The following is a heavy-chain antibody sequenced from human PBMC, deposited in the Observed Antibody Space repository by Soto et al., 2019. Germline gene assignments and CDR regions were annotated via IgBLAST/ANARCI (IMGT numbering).Heavy chain of an antibody. CDR3: ARGGPVPAAMVFYYYYYMDV. D-gene: IGHD2-2*01. Sequence: PGGSLRLSCAASGFTFSSYAMSWVRQAPGKGLEWVSAISGSGGSKYYAASVKGRFTISRDNSKNTLYLQMNSLRAEDTAVYYCARGGPVPAAMVFYYYYYMDVWGKGTTVTVSS. V-gene: IGHV3-23*01. CDR2: ISGSGGSK. J-gene: IGHJ6*03. CDR1: GFTFSSYA.